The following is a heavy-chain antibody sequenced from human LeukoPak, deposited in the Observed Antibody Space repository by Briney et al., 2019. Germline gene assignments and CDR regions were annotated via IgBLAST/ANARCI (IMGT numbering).Heavy chain of an antibody. CDR1: GGSISSTSHY. V-gene: IGHV4-39*01. CDR3: ATHPKSNYDPSGSESDF. CDR2: IYYSGYT. Sequence: PSETLSLTCTVSGGSISSTSHYWGWIRQPPGKGLEWIGSIYYSGYTYYNPSLKSRVTISVDTSKNQFSLRLSSVTAADTAVYYCATHPKSNYDPSGSESDFWGQGTLVTVSA. J-gene: IGHJ4*02. D-gene: IGHD3-10*01.